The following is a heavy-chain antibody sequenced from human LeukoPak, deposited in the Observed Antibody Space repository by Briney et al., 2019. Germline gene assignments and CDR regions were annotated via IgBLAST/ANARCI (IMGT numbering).Heavy chain of an antibody. CDR1: GYTFTSYA. J-gene: IGHJ4*02. CDR3: ARGPNNYDILTGPRPFFDY. CDR2: INAGNGNT. D-gene: IGHD3-9*01. V-gene: IGHV1-3*01. Sequence: ASVKVSCKASGYTFTSYAMHWVRQAPGQRLEWMGWINAGNGNTKYSQKFQGRVTITRDTSASTAYMELSSLRSEDTAVYYCARGPNNYDILTGPRPFFDYWGQGTLVTVSS.